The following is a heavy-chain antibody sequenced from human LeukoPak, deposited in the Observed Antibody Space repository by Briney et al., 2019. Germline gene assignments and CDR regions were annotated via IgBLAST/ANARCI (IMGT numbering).Heavy chain of an antibody. J-gene: IGHJ4*02. V-gene: IGHV1-18*01. Sequence: ASVKVSFKASGYNFPSYGINRVRQAPGQGLEWMGWIRPHTGETNSAQRFQDRVTMTTDTSTTTAYMELRSLRFDDTAVYYCARDRGGKGSAIFYWGQGSLVTVSS. CDR2: IRPHTGET. CDR1: GYNFPSYG. D-gene: IGHD2-2*01. CDR3: ARDRGGKGSAIFY.